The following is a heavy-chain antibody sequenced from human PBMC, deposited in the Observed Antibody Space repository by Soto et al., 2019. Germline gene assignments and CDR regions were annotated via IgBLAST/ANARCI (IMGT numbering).Heavy chain of an antibody. CDR3: ARVGSCSGGSCYDGY. CDR2: IIPIFGTA. V-gene: IGHV1-69*06. CDR1: GGTFSSYA. Sequence: SVKVSCKASGGTFSSYAISWVRQAPGQGLEWMGGIIPIFGTANYAQKFQGRVTITADKSTSTAYMELSSLRSEDTAVYYCARVGSCSGGSCYDGYWGQGTLVTASS. J-gene: IGHJ4*02. D-gene: IGHD2-15*01.